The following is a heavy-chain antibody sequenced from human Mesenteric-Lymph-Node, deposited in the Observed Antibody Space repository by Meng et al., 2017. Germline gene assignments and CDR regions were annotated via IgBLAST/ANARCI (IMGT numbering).Heavy chain of an antibody. J-gene: IGHJ3*02. V-gene: IGHV4-30-4*01. D-gene: IGHD5-12*01. CDR3: ARDSGYAGIDI. Sequence: QVQLQESGPGLVKPSQTLSLTGTVSGGSISSGDYYWSWIRQPPGKALEWIGYIYYSGSTYFNPSLKSRVTISVDTSKNQFSLKLSSVTAADTAVYYCARDSGYAGIDIWGQGTMVTVSS. CDR2: IYYSGST. CDR1: GGSISSGDYY.